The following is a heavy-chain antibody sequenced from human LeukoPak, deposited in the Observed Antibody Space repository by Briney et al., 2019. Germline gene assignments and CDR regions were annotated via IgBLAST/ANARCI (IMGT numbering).Heavy chain of an antibody. Sequence: SETLSLTCTVSGGSISSYYWSWIRQPPGKGLEWIGYIYYSGSTNYNPSLKSRVTISVDTSKNQFSLKLSSVTAADTAMYYCAANSADQDTLGSSYKVWGQGTLVTVSS. CDR3: AANSADQDTLGSSYKV. CDR1: GGSISSYY. V-gene: IGHV4-59*08. D-gene: IGHD3-10*01. CDR2: IYYSGST. J-gene: IGHJ4*02.